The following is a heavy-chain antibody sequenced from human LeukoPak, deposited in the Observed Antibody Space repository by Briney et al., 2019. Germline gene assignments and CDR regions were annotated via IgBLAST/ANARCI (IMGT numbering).Heavy chain of an antibody. V-gene: IGHV3-23*01. D-gene: IGHD3-10*01. CDR3: AKDRQNYYGSGYYFDY. CDR2: ISGSGEST. Sequence: GGSLRLSCAGSRFTFSSYVMTLVRQAPGKGLEWVSSISGSGESTFYVDSVKGRFTISRDNSKNTLYLQMNSLRAEDTAVYYCAKDRQNYYGSGYYFDYWGQGTLVTVSS. CDR1: RFTFSSYV. J-gene: IGHJ4*02.